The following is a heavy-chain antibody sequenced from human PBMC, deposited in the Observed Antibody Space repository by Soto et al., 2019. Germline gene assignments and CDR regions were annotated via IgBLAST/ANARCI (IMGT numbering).Heavy chain of an antibody. CDR1: GGSSDYYY. CDR2: IHHSGGT. CDR3: ARSIYSSSWFHFDY. Sequence: QMQLQQWGAGLLKPSETLSLTCAVFGGSSDYYYWNWIRQPPGKGLEWIGEIHHSGGTNNNPSLKSRVTISVDTSKNQFSLRLSSVIAADTAVYYCARSIYSSSWFHFDYWGQGSLVTVSS. J-gene: IGHJ4*02. D-gene: IGHD6-13*01. V-gene: IGHV4-34*01.